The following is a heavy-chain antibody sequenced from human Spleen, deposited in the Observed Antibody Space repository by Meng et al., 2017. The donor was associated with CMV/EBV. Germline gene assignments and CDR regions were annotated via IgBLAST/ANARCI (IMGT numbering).Heavy chain of an antibody. CDR3: ARSAMYSNSDAFDI. V-gene: IGHV3-66*02. CDR2: VYSGGST. J-gene: IGHJ3*02. D-gene: IGHD6-6*01. CDR1: GFTVSTTY. Sequence: GESLKISCAASGFTVSTTYMNWVRQGPGKGLEWVSTVYSGGSTLYADSVKGRFTISRDNSKNTLYLQMNTLRAEDTAVYYCARSAMYSNSDAFDIWGPGTMVTVSS.